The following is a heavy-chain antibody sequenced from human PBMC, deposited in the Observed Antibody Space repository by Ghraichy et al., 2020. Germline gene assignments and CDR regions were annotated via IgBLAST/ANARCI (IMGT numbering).Heavy chain of an antibody. CDR3: ARATGGGNNGDYFDS. CDR1: EFTFSSYA. J-gene: IGHJ4*02. D-gene: IGHD2-21*01. Sequence: GESLNISCAASEFTFSSYAMHWVRQAPGKGLEWVALISYDGSYKDYADSVKGRFTISRDNSKNTLYVQMNSLRAEDTAVYYCARATGGGNNGDYFDSWGQGTLVTVSS. V-gene: IGHV3-30*04. CDR2: ISYDGSYK.